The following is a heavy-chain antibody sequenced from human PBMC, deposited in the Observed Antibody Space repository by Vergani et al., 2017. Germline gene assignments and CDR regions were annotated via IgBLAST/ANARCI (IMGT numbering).Heavy chain of an antibody. CDR1: GGSISSYY. Sequence: QVQLQESGPGLVKPSETLSLTCTVSGGSISSYYWSWIRQPPGKGLEWIGYIYYSGSTNYNPSLKSRVTISVDTSKNQFSLKLSSVTAADTAVYYCARGRRYCSSTSCYGRGYYYYYYMDVWGKGTTVTVSS. CDR3: ARGRRYCSSTSCYGRGYYYYYYMDV. V-gene: IGHV4-59*01. D-gene: IGHD2-2*01. J-gene: IGHJ6*03. CDR2: IYYSGST.